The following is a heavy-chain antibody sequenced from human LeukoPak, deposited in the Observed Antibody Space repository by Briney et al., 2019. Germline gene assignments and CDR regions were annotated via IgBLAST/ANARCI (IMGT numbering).Heavy chain of an antibody. Sequence: GGSLRLSCAASGFTFGIYAMSWVRHAPGKGLEWVSDINVSGGNTYYTDSVTGRFTIPRENSKNTLYRQMNSMRGADTAIYYCARPNIRYCSGGACSNDGSDYWGQGTLVTVSS. CDR2: INVSGGNT. V-gene: IGHV3-23*01. CDR3: ARPNIRYCSGGACSNDGSDY. D-gene: IGHD2-15*01. J-gene: IGHJ4*02. CDR1: GFTFGIYA.